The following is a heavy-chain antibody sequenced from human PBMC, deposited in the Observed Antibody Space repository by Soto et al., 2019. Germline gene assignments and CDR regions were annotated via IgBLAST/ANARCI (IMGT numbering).Heavy chain of an antibody. CDR2: INHSGST. Sequence: QVQLQQWGAGLLKPSETLSLTCAVYGGSFSGYYWSWIRQPPGRGLEWIGEINHSGSTNYNPSLTSRVTVSVDTSKSQCSLKLSSVTAADTAVYYCARGYRRFLSRYYYGMDVWGQGTTVTVSS. CDR3: ARGYRRFLSRYYYGMDV. V-gene: IGHV4-34*01. J-gene: IGHJ6*02. D-gene: IGHD3-16*01. CDR1: GGSFSGYY.